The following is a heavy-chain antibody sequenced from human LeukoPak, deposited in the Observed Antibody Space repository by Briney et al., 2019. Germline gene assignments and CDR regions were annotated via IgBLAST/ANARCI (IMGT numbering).Heavy chain of an antibody. D-gene: IGHD3-9*01. CDR1: GGSFSGYY. Sequence: PSETLSLTCAVNGGSFSGYYWSWIRQPPGKGLEWIGEINHSGSTNYNPSLKSRVTISVDTSKNQFSLKLSSVTAADTAVYYCARGYYDILTGPYYYYYYMDVWGKGTTVTVSS. CDR2: INHSGST. J-gene: IGHJ6*03. CDR3: ARGYYDILTGPYYYYYYMDV. V-gene: IGHV4-34*01.